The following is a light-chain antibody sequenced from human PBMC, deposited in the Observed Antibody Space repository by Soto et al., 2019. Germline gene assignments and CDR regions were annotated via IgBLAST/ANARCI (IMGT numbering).Light chain of an antibody. CDR1: GSDVGGYDY. Sequence: QSVLTQPASVSGSPGQSITISCTGTGSDVGGYDYVSWYQHHPGKAPKVMIYEVTNRPSGVSNRFSGSKSGNTASLTISGLLAEDEADYYCSSYTSSSTYVFGNGTKGTVL. V-gene: IGLV2-14*01. CDR3: SSYTSSSTYV. CDR2: EVT. J-gene: IGLJ1*01.